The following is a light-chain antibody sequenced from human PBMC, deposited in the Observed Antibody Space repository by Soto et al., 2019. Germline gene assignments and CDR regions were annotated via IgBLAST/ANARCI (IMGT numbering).Light chain of an antibody. CDR2: TVA. CDR1: HGVSGW. V-gene: IGKV1-12*01. J-gene: IGKJ3*01. CDR3: QKGKTFPFT. Sequence: IQMTQSPSSVSASVGDTVTLSCQTSHGVSGWLAWYQQKPGKAPTLLIYTVANLQSVVPTRFSGSGSGTDFSRTITNLQPEYFATYLCQKGKTFPFTFGPGTKV.